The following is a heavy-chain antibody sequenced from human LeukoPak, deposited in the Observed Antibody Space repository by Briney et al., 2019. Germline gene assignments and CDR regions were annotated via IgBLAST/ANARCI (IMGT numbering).Heavy chain of an antibody. Sequence: GASVKVSCKASGYTFTSYYMHWVRQAPGQGLEWMGWINPNSGVTNYAQKFQGRVTMTRDTSISTAYMELSRLRSDDTAVYYCARDRIRSGAVAGLDAFDIWGQGTMVTVSS. V-gene: IGHV1-2*02. CDR1: GYTFTSYY. D-gene: IGHD6-19*01. CDR2: INPNSGVT. CDR3: ARDRIRSGAVAGLDAFDI. J-gene: IGHJ3*02.